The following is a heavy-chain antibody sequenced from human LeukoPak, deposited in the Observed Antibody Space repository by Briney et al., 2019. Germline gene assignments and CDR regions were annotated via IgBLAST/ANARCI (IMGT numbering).Heavy chain of an antibody. CDR3: ACPDLEWEDSSLDAFDI. V-gene: IGHV1-2*02. D-gene: IGHD1-26*01. CDR2: INPNSGGT. Sequence: ASVKVSCKASGYTFTGYYMHWVRQAPGQGLEWMGWINPNSGGTNYAQKFQGRVTMTRDTSISTAYMELSRLRSDDTAVYYCACPDLEWEDSSLDAFDIWGQGTMVTVSS. J-gene: IGHJ3*02. CDR1: GYTFTGYY.